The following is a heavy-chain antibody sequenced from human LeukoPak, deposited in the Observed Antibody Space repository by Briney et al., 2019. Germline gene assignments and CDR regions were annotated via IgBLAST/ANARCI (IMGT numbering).Heavy chain of an antibody. J-gene: IGHJ4*02. CDR3: ARGPEMTTIAGHYSFDY. CDR1: AGSISAYY. V-gene: IGHV4-4*07. CDR2: IYSSGST. D-gene: IGHD5-24*01. Sequence: PSETLSLTCTVSAGSISAYYWTWIRQPAGKGLEWIGRIYSSGSTYYNPSLKTRVTISLDTSNNQFSLKVTSVTAADTAVYYCARGPEMTTIAGHYSFDYWGQGTLVSVSS.